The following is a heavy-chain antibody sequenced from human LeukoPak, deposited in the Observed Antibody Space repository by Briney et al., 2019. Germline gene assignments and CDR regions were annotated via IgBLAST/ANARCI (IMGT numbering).Heavy chain of an antibody. V-gene: IGHV4-34*01. CDR2: IDHTGNT. J-gene: IGHJ4*02. CDR1: GGSFSGSH. CDR3: ARGYYFDY. Sequence: SETLSLTCTVYGGSFSGSHSSWIRQSPGKGLEWIGEIDHTGNTSYNPSLRSRVTVSVDMSKTHFSLKLNSVTAADAAVYYCARGYYFDYWGRGTLVSVSS.